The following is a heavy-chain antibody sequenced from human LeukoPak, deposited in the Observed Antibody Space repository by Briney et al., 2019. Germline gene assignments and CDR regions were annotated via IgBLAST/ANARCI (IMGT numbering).Heavy chain of an antibody. J-gene: IGHJ4*02. CDR2: INAGNGNT. V-gene: IGHV1-3*03. CDR1: GYTFTSYA. CDR3: ARGQYYYDSSGLPWFDY. D-gene: IGHD3-22*01. Sequence: ASVKVSCKASGYTFTSYAMHWVRQAPGQRHEWMGWINAGNGNTKYSQEFQGRVTITRDTSASTAYMELSSLRSEDMAVYYCARGQYYYDSSGLPWFDYWGQGTLVTVSS.